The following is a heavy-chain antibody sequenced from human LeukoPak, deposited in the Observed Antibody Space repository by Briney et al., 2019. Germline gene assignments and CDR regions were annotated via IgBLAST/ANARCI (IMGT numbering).Heavy chain of an antibody. J-gene: IGHJ4*02. CDR2: ISAYNGNT. CDR3: AREDGGYSGYDPYYFDY. Sequence: ASVKVSCKASGYTFTSHGISWVRQAPGQGLEWMGWISAYNGNTNYAQKLQGRVTMTTDTSTSTAYMELRSLRSDDTAVYYCAREDGGYSGYDPYYFDYWGQGTLVTVSS. CDR1: GYTFTSHG. V-gene: IGHV1-18*01. D-gene: IGHD5-12*01.